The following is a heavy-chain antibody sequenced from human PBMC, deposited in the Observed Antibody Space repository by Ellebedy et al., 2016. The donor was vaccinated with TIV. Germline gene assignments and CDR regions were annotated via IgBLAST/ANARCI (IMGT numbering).Heavy chain of an antibody. V-gene: IGHV1-2*04. CDR1: GYTFTGYY. Sequence: ASVKVSCXASGYTFTGYYMHWVRQAPGQGLEWMGWINPNSGGTNYAQKFQGWVTMTRDTSISTAYMELSRLRSDDTAVYYCARLLSYCSSTSCHPRWGQGTLVTVSS. CDR2: INPNSGGT. J-gene: IGHJ4*02. CDR3: ARLLSYCSSTSCHPR. D-gene: IGHD2-2*01.